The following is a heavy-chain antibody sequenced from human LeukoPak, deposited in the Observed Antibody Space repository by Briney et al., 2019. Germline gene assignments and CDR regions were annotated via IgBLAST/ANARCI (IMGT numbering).Heavy chain of an antibody. V-gene: IGHV3-23*01. J-gene: IGHJ5*02. CDR1: GFTFSNYA. CDR3: GKETFCSSATCPRA. CDR2: ISAGGDSA. Sequence: GGSLRLSCAASGFTFSNYAMNWVRQAPGKGLEWVSAISAGGDSAYYADSVKGRFTISRDNSENSLYLQINSLRAEDTAMYYCGKETFCSSATCPRAWDQGTLVTVSS. D-gene: IGHD2-2*01.